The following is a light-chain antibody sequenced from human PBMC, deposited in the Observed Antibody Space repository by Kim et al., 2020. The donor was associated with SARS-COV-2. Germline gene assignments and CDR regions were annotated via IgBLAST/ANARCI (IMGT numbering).Light chain of an antibody. CDR3: QQRNSWPPAVT. CDR2: DAA. V-gene: IGKV3-11*01. J-gene: IGKJ4*01. CDR1: QTIGIS. Sequence: PGEGAILSCRASQTIGISLGWYQHKLGQAPRLLIYDAANRAAGIPDRFSGGGSGTDFTLTISSLEPEDFSLYYCQQRNSWPPAVTFGGGTKVDIK.